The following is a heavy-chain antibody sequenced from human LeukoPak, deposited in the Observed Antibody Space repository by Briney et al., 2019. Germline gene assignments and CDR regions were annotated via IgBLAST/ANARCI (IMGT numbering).Heavy chain of an antibody. Sequence: PSETLSLTCTVSGGSINSYYWSWIRQPAGKGLEWIGRIYSSVSTNYNPSLKSRVTISVDTSKNQFSLKLSSVTAADTAVYYCARGGYSSSWYGPTPEKRYYFDYWGQGTLVTVSS. D-gene: IGHD6-13*01. J-gene: IGHJ4*02. CDR2: IYSSVST. CDR3: ARGGYSSSWYGPTPEKRYYFDY. V-gene: IGHV4-4*07. CDR1: GGSINSYY.